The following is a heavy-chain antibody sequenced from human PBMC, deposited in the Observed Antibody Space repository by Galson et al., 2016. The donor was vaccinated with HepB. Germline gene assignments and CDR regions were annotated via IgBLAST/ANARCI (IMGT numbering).Heavy chain of an antibody. CDR3: VRHDIGGFDG. CDR1: GFTFSNYD. Sequence: SLRLSCAASGFTFSNYDLSWVRQAPGRGLECVSGIGGLHDNTYYTDSVKGRFTISRDNSRNTLYLQLNSLRVEDTALYDCVRHDIGGFDGWGQGTLVTVSS. D-gene: IGHD2-15*01. V-gene: IGHV3-23*01. CDR2: IGGLHDNT. J-gene: IGHJ4*02.